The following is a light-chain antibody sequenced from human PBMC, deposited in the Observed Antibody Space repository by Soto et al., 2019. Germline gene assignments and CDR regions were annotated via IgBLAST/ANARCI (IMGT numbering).Light chain of an antibody. V-gene: IGKV1-5*03. CDR1: QTISSW. CDR2: KAS. Sequence: DIHMTQSPSTLSLSLGDRVTITFLASQTISSWLAWYQQKPGKAPKLLIYKASTLKSGVPSRFSGSGSGTDFTLTISSLQPEDFATYYCQQSYSTPWTFGQGTKVDIK. CDR3: QQSYSTPWT. J-gene: IGKJ1*01.